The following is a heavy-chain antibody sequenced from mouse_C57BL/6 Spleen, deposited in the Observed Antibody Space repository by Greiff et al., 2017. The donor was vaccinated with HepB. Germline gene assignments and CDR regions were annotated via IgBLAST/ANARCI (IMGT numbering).Heavy chain of an antibody. Sequence: QVQLQQPGAELVKPVASVKLSCKASGYTFTSYWMHWVKQMPGRGLEWIGRIDPNSGGTKYNVKFKSKATLTVDKPSSTAYMQLSSLTADDAAVYYCERDYYGSWWYVDVWGRGTRVTVSS. V-gene: IGHV1-72*01. CDR1: GYTFTSYW. CDR2: IDPNSGGT. CDR3: ERDYYGSWWYVDV. J-gene: IGHJ1*03. D-gene: IGHD1-1*01.